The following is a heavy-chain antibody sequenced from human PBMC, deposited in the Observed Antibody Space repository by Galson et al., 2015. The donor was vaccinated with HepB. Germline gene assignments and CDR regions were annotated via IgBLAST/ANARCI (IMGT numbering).Heavy chain of an antibody. V-gene: IGHV3-30*04. D-gene: IGHD6-19*01. CDR2: ISYDGSNK. J-gene: IGHJ6*02. CDR3: AGAEWQWLVMNYYYGMDV. Sequence: SLRLSCAASGFTFSSYAMHWVRQAPGKGLEWVAVISYDGSNKYYADSVKGRFTISRDNSKNTLYLQMNSLRAEDTAVYYCAGAEWQWLVMNYYYGMDVWGQGTTVTVSS. CDR1: GFTFSSYA.